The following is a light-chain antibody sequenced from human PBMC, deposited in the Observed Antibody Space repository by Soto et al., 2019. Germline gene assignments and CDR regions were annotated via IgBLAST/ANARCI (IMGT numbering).Light chain of an antibody. J-gene: IGKJ1*01. CDR1: QAVNTR. CDR3: HQRQSWPRT. CDR2: QTS. V-gene: IGKV3-11*01. Sequence: EIVLTQSPATLSSFPGDRVTLSCRPSQAVNTRLAWYQHRPGQAHRLLIYQTSIRHAGIPARFSASGSGTDFTLTISDVQPEDFALYYCHQRQSWPRTFGQGTKVDI.